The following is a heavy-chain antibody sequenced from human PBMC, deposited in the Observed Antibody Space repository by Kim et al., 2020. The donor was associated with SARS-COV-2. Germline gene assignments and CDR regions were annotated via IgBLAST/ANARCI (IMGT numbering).Heavy chain of an antibody. V-gene: IGHV3-49*02. D-gene: IGHD1-26*01. Sequence: TTEYAASVKGIFTISRDDSKSIAYLQMNSLTTDDTAVYYCARAPSGSPFDFWGQGTLVTVSS. J-gene: IGHJ4*02. CDR3: ARAPSGSPFDF. CDR2: TT.